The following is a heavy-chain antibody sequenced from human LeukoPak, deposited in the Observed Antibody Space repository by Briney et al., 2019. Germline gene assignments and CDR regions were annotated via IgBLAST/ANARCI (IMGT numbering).Heavy chain of an antibody. D-gene: IGHD3-9*01. CDR1: GGSFSGYY. CDR2: INHSGST. J-gene: IGHJ1*01. CDR3: ARGPDILTGYYIEYFQH. Sequence: SETLSLTCAVYGGSFSGYYWSWIRQPPGKGLEWIGEINHSGSTNYNPSLKGRVTISVDTSKNQFSLKLSSVTAADTAVYYCARGPDILTGYYIEYFQHWGQGTLVTVSS. V-gene: IGHV4-34*01.